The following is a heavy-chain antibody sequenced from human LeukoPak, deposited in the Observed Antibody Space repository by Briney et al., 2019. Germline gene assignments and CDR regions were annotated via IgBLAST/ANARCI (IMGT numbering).Heavy chain of an antibody. D-gene: IGHD3-3*01. V-gene: IGHV1-24*01. J-gene: IGHJ4*02. CDR1: GYILTELS. CDR3: ASYDFWSGNQNLDY. CDR2: FDPEDGET. Sequence: ASVKVSCKVSGYILTELSMHWVRQAPGKGLEWMGGFDPEDGETIYAQKFQGRVTMTEDTSTDTAYMELSSLRSEDTAVYYCASYDFWSGNQNLDYWGQGTLVTVSS.